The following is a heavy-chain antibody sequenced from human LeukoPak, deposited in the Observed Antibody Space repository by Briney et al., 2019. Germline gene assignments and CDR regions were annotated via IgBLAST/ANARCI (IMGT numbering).Heavy chain of an antibody. CDR1: GYSLTSYA. CDR3: ARGRGASSGSGSHGTTSSYYMDV. V-gene: IGHV7-4-1*02. Sequence: GASVKVSCKASGYSLTSYALNWVRRAPGQGFEWMGWINTNTGNPTYAQGFTGRFVFSLDTSVSTAHLQISSLKAEDTAVYFCARGRGASSGSGSHGTTSSYYMDVWGKGTTVTVSS. J-gene: IGHJ6*03. D-gene: IGHD3-10*01. CDR2: INTNTGNP.